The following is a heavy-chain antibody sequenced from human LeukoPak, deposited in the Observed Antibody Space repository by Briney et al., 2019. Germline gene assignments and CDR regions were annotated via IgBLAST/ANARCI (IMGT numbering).Heavy chain of an antibody. J-gene: IGHJ4*02. CDR2: LYYSGTT. CDR3: ARHPPRDGSAFDY. Sequence: PSETLSLTRTVSGGSISSRSYYWGWIRQPPGKGLEWIASLYYSGTTFYSPSLKSRVTISVDTSKNQLSLKLSSVPSGDTAVYYCARHPPRDGSAFDYWGQGTLVTVSS. CDR1: GGSISSRSYY. V-gene: IGHV4-39*01.